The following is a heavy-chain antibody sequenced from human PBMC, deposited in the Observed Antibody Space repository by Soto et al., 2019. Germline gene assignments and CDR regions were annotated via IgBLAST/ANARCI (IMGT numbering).Heavy chain of an antibody. J-gene: IGHJ4*01. Sequence: SETLSLTCVVSGYPISNGYYWGWIRQPPGKGLEWIGTISHRGSTSYNPSLASRITMSVDTYKNQFSLMVTSLTAADTAIYFCTRGVRGYIYYWGHGTLVTVSS. CDR3: TRGVRGYIYY. V-gene: IGHV4-38-2*01. CDR2: ISHRGST. CDR1: GYPISNGYY. D-gene: IGHD5-18*01.